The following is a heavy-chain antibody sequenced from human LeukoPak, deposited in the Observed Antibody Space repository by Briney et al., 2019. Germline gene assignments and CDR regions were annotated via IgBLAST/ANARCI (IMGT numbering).Heavy chain of an antibody. J-gene: IGHJ4*02. Sequence: GGSLRLSCAGSGFTFSSHVMHWVRQAPGKGLEWVAVISSDGSSKYYADSVKGRFTISRDNSKNTLYLQMKSLRAEDTAVYYCAREGTTIVVALDYWGQGTLVTVSS. CDR3: AREGTTIVVALDY. V-gene: IGHV3-30-3*01. CDR2: ISSDGSSK. D-gene: IGHD3-22*01. CDR1: GFTFSSHV.